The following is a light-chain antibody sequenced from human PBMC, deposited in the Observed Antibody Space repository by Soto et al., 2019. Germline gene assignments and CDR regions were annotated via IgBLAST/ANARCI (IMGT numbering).Light chain of an antibody. CDR3: QQLNSYPRT. CDR1: QSISSY. J-gene: IGKJ1*01. Sequence: DIQLTQSPSFLSAPVGDRVTITCRASQSISSYLAWYQQKPGKAPKLLIYAASTLQSGVPSRFSGSGSGTEFTLTISSLQLEDFATYYCQQLNSYPRTFGQGTKVEIK. V-gene: IGKV1-9*01. CDR2: AAS.